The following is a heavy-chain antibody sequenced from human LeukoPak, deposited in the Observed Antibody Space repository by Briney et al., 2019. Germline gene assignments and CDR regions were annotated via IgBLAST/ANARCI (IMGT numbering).Heavy chain of an antibody. Sequence: SETLSLTCTVSGGSISSYYWSWIRQPAGKGLEWIGRIYTSGSTNYNPSLKSRVTMSVDTSKNQFSLKLGSVTAADTAVYYCARSRGGHHLVHFQHWGQATLATASS. D-gene: IGHD6-13*01. J-gene: IGHJ1*01. CDR2: IYTSGST. V-gene: IGHV4-4*07. CDR1: GGSISSYY. CDR3: ARSRGGHHLVHFQH.